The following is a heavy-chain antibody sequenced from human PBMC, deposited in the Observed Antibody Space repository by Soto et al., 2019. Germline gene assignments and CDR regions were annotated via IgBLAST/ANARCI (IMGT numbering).Heavy chain of an antibody. CDR2: IYYSGST. J-gene: IGHJ6*02. CDR1: GGSISSGDYY. V-gene: IGHV4-30-4*01. D-gene: IGHD3-10*01. CDR3: ARSGSTLYYGMDV. Sequence: SETLSLTCTVSGGSISSGDYYWSWIRQPPGKGLEWIGYIYYSGSTYYNPSLKSRVTISVDTSKNQFSLKLSSVTAADTAVYYCARSGSTLYYGMDVWGQGTTVTVSS.